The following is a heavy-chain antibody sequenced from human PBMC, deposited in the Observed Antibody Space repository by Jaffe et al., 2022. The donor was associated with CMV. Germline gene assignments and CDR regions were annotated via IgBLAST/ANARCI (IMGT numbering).Heavy chain of an antibody. CDR3: ARYGRHTVTTGDYYGMDV. CDR2: IYYSGST. D-gene: IGHD4-4*01. CDR1: GGSISSYY. Sequence: QVQLQESGPGLVKPSETLSLTCTVSGGSISSYYWSWIRQPPGKGLEWIGYIYYSGSTNYNPSLKSRVTISVDTSKNQFSLKLSSVTAADTAVYYCARYGRHTVTTGDYYGMDVWGQGTTVTVSS. J-gene: IGHJ6*02. V-gene: IGHV4-59*01.